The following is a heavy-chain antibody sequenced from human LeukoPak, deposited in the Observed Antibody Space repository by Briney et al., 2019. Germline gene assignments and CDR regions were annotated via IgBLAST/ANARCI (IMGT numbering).Heavy chain of an antibody. Sequence: PGGSLRLSCAASGFTISSNYMSWIRQAPGKGLEWISYIYSSSNSIYYEDSVKGRFTISRDNAKNSVYLQMNSLRAEDTAVYYCARGHYGLDVWGQGTSVTVSS. CDR1: GFTISSNY. CDR3: ARGHYGLDV. J-gene: IGHJ6*02. V-gene: IGHV3-11*01. CDR2: IYSSSNSI.